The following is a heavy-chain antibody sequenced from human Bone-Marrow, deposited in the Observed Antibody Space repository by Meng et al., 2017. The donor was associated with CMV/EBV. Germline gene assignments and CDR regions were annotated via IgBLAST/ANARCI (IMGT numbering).Heavy chain of an antibody. Sequence: SGVTFTSNGVAWVRKAPGKGLEFVALIRYYGSTKYYADSAKGRFTLPTDNSKTSLYLQSLHLSAEAPAVSDFSNYARIMRHRVHCFDHWGQGTLVTVSS. CDR3: SNYARIMRHRVHCFDH. V-gene: IGHV3-30*02. D-gene: IGHD3-3*01. CDR1: GVTFTSNG. J-gene: IGHJ5*02. CDR2: IRYYGSTK.